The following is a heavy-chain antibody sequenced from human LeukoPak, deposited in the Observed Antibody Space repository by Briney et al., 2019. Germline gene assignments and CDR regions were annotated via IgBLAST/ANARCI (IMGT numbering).Heavy chain of an antibody. V-gene: IGHV4-34*01. J-gene: IGHJ6*03. CDR1: GGSMIGYH. D-gene: IGHD2-21*02. CDR3: ARGRFRFIMGVGDHYYIDV. Sequence: SETLSLTCAGYGGSMIGYHWTWIRQPPGQGLEWIGEVNDSGNPYYNSSLKSRLTISLDTSKNQFSLKLSSVTAADTALYYCARGRFRFIMGVGDHYYIDVWGEGTTVTVSS. CDR2: VNDSGNP.